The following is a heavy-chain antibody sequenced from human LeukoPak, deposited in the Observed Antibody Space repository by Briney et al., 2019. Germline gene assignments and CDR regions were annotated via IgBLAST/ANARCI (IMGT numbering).Heavy chain of an antibody. Sequence: SVKVSCKASGGTFSSYAISWVRQAPGQGLEWMGGIIPIFGTANYAQKFQGRVTITADESTSTAYMELSSLRSEDTAVYYCARGAAYDILTGPYYMDVWGKGTTVTVSS. CDR3: ARGAAYDILTGPYYMDV. J-gene: IGHJ6*03. D-gene: IGHD3-9*01. CDR2: IIPIFGTA. V-gene: IGHV1-69*13. CDR1: GGTFSSYA.